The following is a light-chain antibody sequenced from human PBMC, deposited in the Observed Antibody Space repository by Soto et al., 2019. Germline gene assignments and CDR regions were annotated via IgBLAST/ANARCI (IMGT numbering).Light chain of an antibody. J-gene: IGKJ1*01. Sequence: EVVLTQSPGTLSLSPGERATLSCRASQSVGSTYLAWYQQRPGQAPRLLIYGASTRATDIPDRISGSGSGTDFTLTVSRLEPEDFAVYYCQHYGSTPWSFGQGTKVEIK. CDR1: QSVGSTY. V-gene: IGKV3-20*01. CDR2: GAS. CDR3: QHYGSTPWS.